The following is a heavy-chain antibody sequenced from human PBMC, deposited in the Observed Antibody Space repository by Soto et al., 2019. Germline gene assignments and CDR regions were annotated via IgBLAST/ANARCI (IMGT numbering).Heavy chain of an antibody. D-gene: IGHD2-2*01. CDR1: GASISSRDYY. V-gene: IGHV4-39*01. J-gene: IGHJ4*02. Sequence: SETLSLTCPVSGASISSRDYYWGWIRQTPGKGLEWIGNIDYNGVTYYNPSLKSRVTVSKDTSKNQFSLKVASVTAADTAIYYCGRVMIGTSRHTDSDYWGQGTQVTVSS. CDR3: GRVMIGTSRHTDSDY. CDR2: IDYNGVT.